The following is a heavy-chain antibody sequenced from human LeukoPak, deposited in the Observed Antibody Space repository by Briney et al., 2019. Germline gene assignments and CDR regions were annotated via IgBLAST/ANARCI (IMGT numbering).Heavy chain of an antibody. CDR2: IIPILGIA. CDR3: AREEGLDYGGNSSGY. D-gene: IGHD4-23*01. Sequence: ASVKVSCKASGGTFSSYAISWVRQAPGQGLEWMGRIIPILGIANYAQKFQGRVTITAEKSTSTAYMELSSLRSEDTAVYYCAREEGLDYGGNSSGYWGQGTLVTVSS. CDR1: GGTFSSYA. V-gene: IGHV1-69*04. J-gene: IGHJ4*02.